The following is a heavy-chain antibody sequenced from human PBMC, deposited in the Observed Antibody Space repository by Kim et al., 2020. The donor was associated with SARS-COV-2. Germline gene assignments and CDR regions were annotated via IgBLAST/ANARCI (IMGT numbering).Heavy chain of an antibody. Sequence: ASVKVSCKAVGYSFTSYGISWVRQAPGQGLEWMGSISAKNGNTNYAQDFQGRVTLTTDTSTSTAYMEVRRLRSDDTAVYYCARESIRISGYYHSYYYNGMDVWGQGTAVIVSS. CDR3: ARESIRISGYYHSYYYNGMDV. CDR1: GYSFTSYG. CDR2: ISAKNGNT. D-gene: IGHD3-22*01. V-gene: IGHV1-18*01. J-gene: IGHJ6*02.